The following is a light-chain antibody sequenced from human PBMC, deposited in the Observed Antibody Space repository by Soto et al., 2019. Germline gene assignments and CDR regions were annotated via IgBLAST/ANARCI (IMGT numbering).Light chain of an antibody. Sequence: VMSQSPATQYVTPGERVTFSCRASQGVSRKLAWYQHKPGQAPRLLISGASTGATGIPARFSGSGSGTEFTLTISSLQSEDCAIYYCQQYHTWPITFGGGTKVDIK. V-gene: IGKV3-15*01. CDR3: QQYHTWPIT. J-gene: IGKJ4*01. CDR1: QGVSRK. CDR2: GAS.